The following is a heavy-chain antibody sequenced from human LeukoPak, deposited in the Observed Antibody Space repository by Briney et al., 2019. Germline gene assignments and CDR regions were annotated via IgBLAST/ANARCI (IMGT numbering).Heavy chain of an antibody. CDR1: GGSISSGSYY. J-gene: IGHJ6*03. CDR2: IYTSGST. V-gene: IGHV4-61*02. Sequence: PSQTLSLTCTVSGGSISSGSYYWTWIRQPAGKGLEWIGRIYTSGSTNYNPSLKSRVTISVDTSKTQFSLNLSSVTAADTAVYYCARESKPWTRLPGYYYYYMDVWGKGTTVTISS. CDR3: ARESKPWTRLPGYYYYYMDV. D-gene: IGHD3/OR15-3a*01.